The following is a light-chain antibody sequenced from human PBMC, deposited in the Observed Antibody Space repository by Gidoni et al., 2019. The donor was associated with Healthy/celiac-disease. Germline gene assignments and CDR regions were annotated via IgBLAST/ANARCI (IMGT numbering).Light chain of an antibody. CDR1: QSVSSRY. CDR3: QQYGSPPQT. Sequence: SVATQSTRTLSLSPGEGATLACRTSQSVSSRYLAWYQQQPGQAPRLLIYGASSRATGLPDRFSGSASGTDFTLTISRLEPEDFAVYYCQQYGSPPQTFGQGTRLEIK. J-gene: IGKJ5*01. V-gene: IGKV3-20*01. CDR2: GAS.